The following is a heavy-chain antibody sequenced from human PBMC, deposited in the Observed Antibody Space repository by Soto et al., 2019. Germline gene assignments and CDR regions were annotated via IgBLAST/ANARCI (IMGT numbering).Heavy chain of an antibody. D-gene: IGHD1-26*01. CDR3: ESGRRATHLHHY. CDR1: GFTVSSNY. J-gene: IGHJ4*02. CDR2: IYSGGST. Sequence: EGSLRLSCAASGFTVSSNYMSWVRQAPGKGLEWVSVIYSGGSTYYADSVKGRFTISRDNSKNTLYLQMNSLRAEDTAVYYCESGRRATHLHHYCGQRSLVLVSA. V-gene: IGHV3-66*01.